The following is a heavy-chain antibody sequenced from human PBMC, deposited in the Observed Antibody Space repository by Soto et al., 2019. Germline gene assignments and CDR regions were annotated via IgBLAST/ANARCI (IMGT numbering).Heavy chain of an antibody. CDR1: GGSISSGDYY. CDR3: ARLGAFYQAMDS. Sequence: SETLSLTCTVSGGSISSGDYYWSWIRQPPGKGLEWIGYIYYAGTTTYNPSLQSRVSISLDTSKNEVSLKLTSVTAADTAVYFCARLGAFYQAMDSWGQGTLVPVSS. CDR2: IYYAGTT. J-gene: IGHJ1*01. V-gene: IGHV4-61*08. D-gene: IGHD2-2*01.